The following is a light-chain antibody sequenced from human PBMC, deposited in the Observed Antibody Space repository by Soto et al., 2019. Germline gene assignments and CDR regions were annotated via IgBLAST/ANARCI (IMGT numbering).Light chain of an antibody. CDR1: SSNIGSKY. V-gene: IGLV1-47*01. CDR2: RND. J-gene: IGLJ3*02. CDR3: AAWDGSLSGWV. Sequence: QSVLTQPPSAFGTPGQRVTISCSGSSSNIGSKYVYWYQQLPGTAPKLLIYRNDQRPSGVPDRFSGSKSGTSASLAISGLRSEDEADYYCAAWDGSLSGWVFGGGTKLTVL.